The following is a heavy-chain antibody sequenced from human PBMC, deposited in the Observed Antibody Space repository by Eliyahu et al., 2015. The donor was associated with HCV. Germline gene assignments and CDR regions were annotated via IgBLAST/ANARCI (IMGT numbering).Heavy chain of an antibody. D-gene: IGHD3-22*01. V-gene: IGHV3-15*01. CDR2: IKSKTDGGTT. CDR3: TTVKSGYWGWYFDY. Sequence: EWVGRIKSKTDGGTTDYAAPVKGRFTISRDDSKNTLYLQMNSLKTEDTAVYYCTTVKSGYWGWYFDYWGQGTLVTVSS. J-gene: IGHJ4*02.